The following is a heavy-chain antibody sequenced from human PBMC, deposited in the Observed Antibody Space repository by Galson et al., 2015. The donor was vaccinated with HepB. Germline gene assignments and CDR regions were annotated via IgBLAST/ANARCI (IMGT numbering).Heavy chain of an antibody. D-gene: IGHD3-10*01. V-gene: IGHV3-48*02. J-gene: IGHJ4*02. CDR1: GFTFSSYS. CDR3: ARGDGSGSYYNIYYFDY. CDR2: ISSSSSTI. Sequence: SLRLSCAAFGFTFSSYSMNWVRQAPGKGLEWVSYISSSSSTIYYADSVKGRFTISRDNAKNSLYLQMNSLRDEDTAVYYCARGDGSGSYYNIYYFDYWGQGTLVTVSS.